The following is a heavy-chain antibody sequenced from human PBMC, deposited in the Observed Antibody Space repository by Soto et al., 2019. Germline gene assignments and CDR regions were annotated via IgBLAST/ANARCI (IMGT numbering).Heavy chain of an antibody. Sequence: QVPLVQSGAEVKKPGASVKVSCKASGYTFTGYYMHWVRQAPGQGLEWMGWINPNSGGTNYAQKFQGRVTMTRDTSISTAYMELSRLRSDDTAVYYCARVPGCSGGSCYAHFDYWGQGTLVTVSS. CDR1: GYTFTGYY. V-gene: IGHV1-2*02. D-gene: IGHD2-15*01. J-gene: IGHJ4*02. CDR2: INPNSGGT. CDR3: ARVPGCSGGSCYAHFDY.